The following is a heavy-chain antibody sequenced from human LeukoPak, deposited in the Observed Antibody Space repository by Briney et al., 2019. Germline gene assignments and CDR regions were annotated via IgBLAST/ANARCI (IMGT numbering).Heavy chain of an antibody. Sequence: PGGSLRLSCAASGFTFSSYSMNWVRQAPGKGLEWVSSISSSSSYIYYADSVKGRFTISRDNAKNSLYLQMNSLRAEDTAVYYCASDSGPSMAFDIWGQGTMVTVSS. J-gene: IGHJ3*02. CDR1: GFTFSSYS. D-gene: IGHD1-26*01. CDR3: ASDSGPSMAFDI. CDR2: ISSSSSYI. V-gene: IGHV3-21*01.